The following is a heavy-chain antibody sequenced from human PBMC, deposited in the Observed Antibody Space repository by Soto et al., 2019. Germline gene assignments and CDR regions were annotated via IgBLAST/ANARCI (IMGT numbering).Heavy chain of an antibody. J-gene: IGHJ6*02. Sequence: QVQLVESGGGVVQPGRSLRLSCAASGFTFSSYGMHWVRQAPGKGLEWVAVIWYDGSNKYYADSVKGRFTISRDNSKNTLYLQMNSLRAEDTAVYYCARDPRYYDIGYYYYYGMDVWGQGTTVTVSS. V-gene: IGHV3-33*01. CDR1: GFTFSSYG. D-gene: IGHD3-22*01. CDR2: IWYDGSNK. CDR3: ARDPRYYDIGYYYYYGMDV.